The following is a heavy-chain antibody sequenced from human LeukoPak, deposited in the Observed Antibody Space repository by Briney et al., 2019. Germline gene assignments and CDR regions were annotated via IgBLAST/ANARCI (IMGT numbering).Heavy chain of an antibody. CDR2: ISNDGSNK. Sequence: PGGSLRLSCAASGFTFSSYGMHWVRQAPGKGLEWVAVISNDGSNKYYANSVKGRFTISRDKSKNTMYLQMNSLRAGDTSVYYCAKVEVGGAAVTTLDYWGEGTLDSVSS. CDR1: GFTFSSYG. V-gene: IGHV3-30*18. D-gene: IGHD4-17*01. CDR3: AKVEVGGAAVTTLDY. J-gene: IGHJ4*02.